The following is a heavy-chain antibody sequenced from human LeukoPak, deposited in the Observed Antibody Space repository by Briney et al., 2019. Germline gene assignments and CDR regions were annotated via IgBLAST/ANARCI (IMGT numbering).Heavy chain of an antibody. J-gene: IGHJ6*03. Sequence: SETLSLTCTVSGGSFSSYYWSWIRQPAGKGLEWIGRIYTSGSTNYNPSLKSRVTISVDTSKNQFSLKLSSVTAADTAVYYCARDRDYYYYMDVWGKGTTVTVSS. D-gene: IGHD3-10*01. CDR1: GGSFSSYY. CDR2: IYTSGST. CDR3: ARDRDYYYYMDV. V-gene: IGHV4-4*07.